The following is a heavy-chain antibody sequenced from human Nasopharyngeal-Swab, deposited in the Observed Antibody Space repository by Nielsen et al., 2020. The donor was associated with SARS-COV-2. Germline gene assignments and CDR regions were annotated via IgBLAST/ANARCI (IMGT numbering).Heavy chain of an antibody. CDR2: ISSSSSYI. J-gene: IGHJ3*02. CDR3: ARDQSGSYHKAFDI. CDR1: GFTFSSYS. D-gene: IGHD1-26*01. Sequence: GGSLRLFCAASGFTFSSYSMNWVRQAPGKGLEWVSSISSSSSYIYYADSVKGRFTISRDNAKNSLYLQMNSLRAEDTAVYYCARDQSGSYHKAFDIWGQGTMVTVSS. V-gene: IGHV3-21*01.